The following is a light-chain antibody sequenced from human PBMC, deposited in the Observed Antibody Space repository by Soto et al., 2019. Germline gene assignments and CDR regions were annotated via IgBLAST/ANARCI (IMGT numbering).Light chain of an antibody. V-gene: IGKV3-15*01. CDR3: QQYDMWPYT. CDR2: GAF. Sequence: EIVLTQSPATLSVSPGERATLSCRTSQVIGTNLAWYQQKPGQAPRLLIYGAFIRAPGFPVKFRGTGSGSEFTLTISSLQSEDSALYYCQQYDMWPYTFGQGTNLEIK. J-gene: IGKJ2*01. CDR1: QVIGTN.